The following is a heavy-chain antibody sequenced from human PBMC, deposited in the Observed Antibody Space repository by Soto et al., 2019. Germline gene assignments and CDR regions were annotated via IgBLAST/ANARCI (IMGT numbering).Heavy chain of an antibody. J-gene: IGHJ4*02. Sequence: QVQLVQSGAEVKKPGSSVKVSCKASGGTFGGYGLSWVRQAPGQGLEWMGGILPLFATANYAQKFQGRVTITADESVSAGYVELHSLRSDDTAGYSCEPGWTWYDYAVGSCHYTATLDYWGQGTLVTVSS. CDR2: ILPLFATA. CDR3: EPGWTWYDYAVGSCHYTATLDY. D-gene: IGHD3-16*02. CDR1: GGTFGGYG. V-gene: IGHV1-69*12.